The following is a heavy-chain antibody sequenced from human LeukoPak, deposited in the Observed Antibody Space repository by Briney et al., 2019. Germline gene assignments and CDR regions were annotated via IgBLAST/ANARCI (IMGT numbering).Heavy chain of an antibody. Sequence: SQTLSLTCTISGGSISSGGYYWSWIRQHPGKGLEWIGYIYYSGSTYYNPSLKSRVTISVDTSKNQFPLKLSSVTAADTAVYYCARGDSSGYLDYWGQGTLVTVSS. J-gene: IGHJ4*02. CDR3: ARGDSSGYLDY. CDR2: IYYSGST. D-gene: IGHD3-22*01. V-gene: IGHV4-31*03. CDR1: GGSISSGGYY.